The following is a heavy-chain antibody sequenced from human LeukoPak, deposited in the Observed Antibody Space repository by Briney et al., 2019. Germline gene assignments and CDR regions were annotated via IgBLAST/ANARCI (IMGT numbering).Heavy chain of an antibody. CDR2: VGGRSSGT. CDR1: GFTFSNYA. V-gene: IGHV3-23*01. D-gene: IGHD4-11*01. CDR3: VRDSNYHPDC. J-gene: IGHJ4*02. Sequence: GGSLRLSCAASGFTFSNYAVSWVRQAPRKGLEWVSTVGGRSSGTYYADSVKGRFTISRDNAKSTLYLQVNSLRAEDTAVYYCVRDSNYHPDCWGQGTLVTVSS.